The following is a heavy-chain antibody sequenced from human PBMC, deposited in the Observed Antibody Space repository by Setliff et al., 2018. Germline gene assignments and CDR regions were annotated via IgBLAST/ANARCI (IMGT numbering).Heavy chain of an antibody. CDR1: GYTFTTYY. V-gene: IGHV1-46*01. J-gene: IGHJ4*02. CDR2: INPSGGYA. D-gene: IGHD5-18*01. CDR3: ARAPLESGYNYGQGHYFDP. Sequence: ASVKVSCKASGYTFTTYYMHWVRQAPGQGLEWMGIINPSGGYANYAQKFQGRATMTRDTSTSTVYMELSSLRSEDTAVYYCARAPLESGYNYGQGHYFDPWGQGTLVTVSS.